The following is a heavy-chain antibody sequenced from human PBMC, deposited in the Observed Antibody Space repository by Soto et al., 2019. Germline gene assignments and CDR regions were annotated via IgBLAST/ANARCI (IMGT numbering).Heavy chain of an antibody. V-gene: IGHV1-18*01. CDR3: VVAAQTYYFDY. D-gene: IGHD2-15*01. Sequence: QVQLVQSGAEVKKPGASVKVSCKASGYTFTSYVISWVRQAPGQGLEWMGGISAYNGNTNYAQKLQGRVTRTTDTSTSTADMELRSLRSDETAVYYCVVAAQTYYFDYWGQGTLVTVSS. CDR2: ISAYNGNT. CDR1: GYTFTSYV. J-gene: IGHJ4*02.